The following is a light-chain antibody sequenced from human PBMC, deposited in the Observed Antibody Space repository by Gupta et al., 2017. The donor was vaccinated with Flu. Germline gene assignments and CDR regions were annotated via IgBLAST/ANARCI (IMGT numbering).Light chain of an antibody. V-gene: IGLV1-47*01. CDR1: SSNIGRNA. J-gene: IGLJ1*01. CDR3: ASLDDSLGCHYF. CDR2: TNN. Sequence: SSNIGRNAVYWYQHVPGTAPNLLIYTNNKRPSGVPDRFSGSKSGTSASLAISGLRSEDEADYYCASLDDSLGCHYFFGTGTKVTVL.